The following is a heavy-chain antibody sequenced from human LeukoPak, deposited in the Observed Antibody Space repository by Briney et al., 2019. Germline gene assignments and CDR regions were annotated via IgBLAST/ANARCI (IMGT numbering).Heavy chain of an antibody. J-gene: IGHJ4*02. CDR3: ARGSDRGYDFWSGYYQQYYFDY. Sequence: GASAKVSCKTSGYTFTGYYMHWVRQAPGQGLEWMGWINPNSGGTNYAQKFQGRVTMTRDTSISTAYMELSRLRSDDTAVYYCARGSDRGYDFWSGYYQQYYFDYWGQGTLVTVSS. D-gene: IGHD3-3*01. V-gene: IGHV1-2*02. CDR2: INPNSGGT. CDR1: GYTFTGYY.